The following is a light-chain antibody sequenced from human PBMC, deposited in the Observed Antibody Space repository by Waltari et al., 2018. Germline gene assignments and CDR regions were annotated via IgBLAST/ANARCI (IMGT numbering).Light chain of an antibody. J-gene: IGKJ2*01. CDR1: ASLLESNGYNY. V-gene: IGKV2-28*01. CDR3: MQALQTPNT. Sequence: DIGITQSPLSLPVTPGETASISCRSSASLLESNGYNYLDWYLQKPGQSPQLLIYLGSNRASGVPDRFSGSGSGTDFTLKISRVEAEDAGVYYCMQALQTPNTFGQGTKLEIK. CDR2: LGS.